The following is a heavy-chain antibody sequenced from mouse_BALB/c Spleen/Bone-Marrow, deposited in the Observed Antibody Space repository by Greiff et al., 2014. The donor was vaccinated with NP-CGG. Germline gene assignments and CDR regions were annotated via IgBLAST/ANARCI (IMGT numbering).Heavy chain of an antibody. V-gene: IGHV14-4*02. CDR3: NALGDYDFHYSDY. CDR2: IDPENGDT. D-gene: IGHD2-4*01. CDR1: GFNIKDYY. J-gene: IGHJ2*01. Sequence: VQLQQSGAELVRSGASVKLSCTASGFNIKDYYMHWVKQRPEQGLEWIGWIDPENGDTEYAPKFQGKATMTADTSSNTAYLQLSSLTSEDTAVYYCNALGDYDFHYSDYSRQGTTPPVPS.